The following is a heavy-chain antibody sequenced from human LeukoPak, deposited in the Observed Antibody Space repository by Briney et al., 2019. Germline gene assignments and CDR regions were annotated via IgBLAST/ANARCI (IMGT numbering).Heavy chain of an antibody. CDR1: GGSISSYY. J-gene: IGHJ4*02. CDR3: ARYDSSGSLDY. V-gene: IGHV4-59*08. CDR2: IYYSGST. Sequence: TXSLTCTVSGGSISSYYWSWIRQPPGKGLEWIGYIYYSGSTNYNPSLKSRVTISVDTSKNRFSLKLSSVTAADTAVYYCARYDSSGSLDYWGQGTLVTVSS. D-gene: IGHD3-22*01.